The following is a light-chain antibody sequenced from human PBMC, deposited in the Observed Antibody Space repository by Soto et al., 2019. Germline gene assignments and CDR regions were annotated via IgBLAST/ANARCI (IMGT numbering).Light chain of an antibody. CDR3: NSFASSNSLI. Sequence: QSALTQPPSVSGSLGQSITISCTGTSSDIGAYNYVSWYQQHPGKAPKLIIYEVSYRPSGVSNRFSASKSANTASLTISGLQAEDEADYYCNSFASSNSLIFGGGTKLTVL. CDR2: EVS. CDR1: SSDIGAYNY. V-gene: IGLV2-14*01. J-gene: IGLJ2*01.